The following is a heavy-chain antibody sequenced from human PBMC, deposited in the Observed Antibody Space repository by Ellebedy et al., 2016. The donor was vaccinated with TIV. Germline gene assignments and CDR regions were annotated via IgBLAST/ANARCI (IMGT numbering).Heavy chain of an antibody. CDR3: ARGRYSAFDI. Sequence: MPSETLSLTCAISGDSLSTNGVAWNWSRKSPSRGLAWLGRPYYRSKWYNGYAVSVKSRVTVNPDTSKNQFSLQLSSVSPEDTAVYFCARGRYSAFDIWGQGTMVTVSS. D-gene: IGHD2-15*01. V-gene: IGHV6-1*01. CDR1: GDSLSTNGVA. CDR2: PYYRSKWYN. J-gene: IGHJ3*02.